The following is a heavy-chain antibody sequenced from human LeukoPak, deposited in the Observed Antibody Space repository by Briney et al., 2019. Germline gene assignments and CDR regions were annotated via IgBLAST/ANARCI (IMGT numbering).Heavy chain of an antibody. Sequence: ASVKVSCKASGYTFTSYGISWVRQAPGQGLEWMGWISAYNGNTNYAQKLQGRVTMTTDTSTSTAYMELRSLRSDDTAVYYCARDRYCSGGSCHPWSSYYYYYGMDVWGKGTTVTVSS. J-gene: IGHJ6*04. D-gene: IGHD2-15*01. V-gene: IGHV1-18*04. CDR1: GYTFTSYG. CDR2: ISAYNGNT. CDR3: ARDRYCSGGSCHPWSSYYYYYGMDV.